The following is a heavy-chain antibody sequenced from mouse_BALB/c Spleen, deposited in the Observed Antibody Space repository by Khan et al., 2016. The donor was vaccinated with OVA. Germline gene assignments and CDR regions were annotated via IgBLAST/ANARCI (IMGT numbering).Heavy chain of an antibody. CDR1: GFTFSTYA. CDR2: ISSDGDYT. Sequence: EVELVESGGGLVKPGGSLKLSCAASGFTFSTYAMSWVRQTPEKRLEWVATISSDGDYTYYPDNVTGRFTLSRDNAKNTLYLQMCSLRSEDTAMYYCARSPYGNFAYWGQGTLVTVSA. J-gene: IGHJ3*01. CDR3: ARSPYGNFAY. D-gene: IGHD2-1*01. V-gene: IGHV5-9-3*01.